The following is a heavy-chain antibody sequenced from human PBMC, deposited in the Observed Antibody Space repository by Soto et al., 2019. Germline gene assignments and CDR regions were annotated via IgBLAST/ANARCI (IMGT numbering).Heavy chain of an antibody. Sequence: ASVKVSCKASGYTFTGYYMHWVRQAPGQGLEWMGWINPNSGGTNYAQKFQGRVTMTRDTSTSTAYMELSRLRSDDTAVYYCARDMPAYDHYGMDVWGQGTTVAVSS. J-gene: IGHJ6*02. V-gene: IGHV1-2*02. CDR2: INPNSGGT. D-gene: IGHD3-3*01. CDR3: ARDMPAYDHYGMDV. CDR1: GYTFTGYY.